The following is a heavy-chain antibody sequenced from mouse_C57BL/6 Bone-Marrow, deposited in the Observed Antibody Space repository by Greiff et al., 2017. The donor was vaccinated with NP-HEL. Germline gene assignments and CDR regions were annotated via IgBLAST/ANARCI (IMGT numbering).Heavy chain of an antibody. V-gene: IGHV5-6*01. CDR3: AGHDGSTMVATQGMDY. CDR1: GFTFSSYG. Sequence: EVQLLESGGDLVKPGGSLKLSCAASGFTFSSYGMSWVRQTPDKRLEWVATISSGCSYTYDPDSVKGRFTISSDNAKNTQYLQRSRLKSQDTAMYCCAGHDGSTMVATQGMDYWGQGASVSGSS. J-gene: IGHJ4*01. CDR2: ISSGCSYT. D-gene: IGHD2-2*01.